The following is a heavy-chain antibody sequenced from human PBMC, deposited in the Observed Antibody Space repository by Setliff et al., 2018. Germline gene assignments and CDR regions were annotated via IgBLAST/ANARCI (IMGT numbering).Heavy chain of an antibody. J-gene: IGHJ3*02. V-gene: IGHV1-2*07. Sequence: ASVKVSCKASGYTFTGYYMHWVRQAPGQGLEWMGWINPDSGVTNYTHEFQGRVTMTRDTSINTAYLELSRLRSDDTAVYYCARTSAFDIWGQGTMVTV. CDR2: INPDSGVT. CDR1: GYTFTGYY. CDR3: ARTSAFDI.